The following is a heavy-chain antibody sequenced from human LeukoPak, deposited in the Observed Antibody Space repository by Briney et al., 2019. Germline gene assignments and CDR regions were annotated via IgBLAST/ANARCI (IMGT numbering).Heavy chain of an antibody. CDR3: ARATDITGFYDSSGDYDY. CDR2: INHSGST. J-gene: IGHJ4*02. V-gene: IGHV4-34*01. CDR1: GGSFSGYY. Sequence: PSETLSLTCAVYGGSFSGYYWSWIRQPPGKGLEWIGEINHSGSTNYNPSLKSPVTISVDTSKSKFTLKLSPVTAADTAVYYCARATDITGFYDSSGDYDYWGKGTLVTVSS. D-gene: IGHD3-22*01.